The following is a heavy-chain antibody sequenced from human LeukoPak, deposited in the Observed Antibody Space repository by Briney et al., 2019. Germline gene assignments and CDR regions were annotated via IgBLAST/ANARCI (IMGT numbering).Heavy chain of an antibody. Sequence: PGGPLRLSCAASGFNFRRFWMSWVRQAPGKGLEGVTNISPDGNEKSYVDSVKGRFTISRDNAKNSVHLQINSLRAEDTAVYYCAARAITDRPYYLDNWGQGTLVTVSS. J-gene: IGHJ4*02. V-gene: IGHV3-7*01. D-gene: IGHD6-6*01. CDR1: GFNFRRFW. CDR2: ISPDGNEK. CDR3: AARAITDRPYYLDN.